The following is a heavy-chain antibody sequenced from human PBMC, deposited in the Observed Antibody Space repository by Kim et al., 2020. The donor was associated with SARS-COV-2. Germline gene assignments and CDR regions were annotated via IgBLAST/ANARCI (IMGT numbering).Heavy chain of an antibody. J-gene: IGHJ4*02. Sequence: ADSVKGRFTISRDDSKNTLYLQMNSLRAEDTAVCYCAKSGTGYRFSYFDYWGQGTLVTVSS. D-gene: IGHD1-1*01. V-gene: IGHV3-23*01. CDR3: AKSGTGYRFSYFDY.